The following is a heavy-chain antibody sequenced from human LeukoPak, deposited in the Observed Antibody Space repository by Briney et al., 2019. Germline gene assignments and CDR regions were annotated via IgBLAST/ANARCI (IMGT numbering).Heavy chain of an antibody. J-gene: IGHJ4*02. CDR3: ARFTTVRGVDY. CDR1: GGSISSGGYY. Sequence: SETLSLTCAVSGGSISSGGYYWSWIRQHPGKGLEWIGYIYYSGSTYYNPSLKSRVTTSVDTSKNQFSLKLTSVTAADTAVYYCARFTTVRGVDYWGQGTLVTVSS. V-gene: IGHV4-31*11. D-gene: IGHD3-10*01. CDR2: IYYSGST.